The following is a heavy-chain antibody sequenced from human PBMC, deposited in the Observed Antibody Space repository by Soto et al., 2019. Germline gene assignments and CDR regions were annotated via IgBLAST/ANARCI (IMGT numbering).Heavy chain of an antibody. CDR3: ARGEVRGPFDI. D-gene: IGHD3-10*01. CDR1: GGSMNSHDYY. V-gene: IGHV4-30-4*01. Sequence: QEQLQESGPGLVKPSQTLSLTCTASGGSMNSHDYYWSWIRQPPGKGLEWIGYIHNSGSTYYNPSLKSRLTISSDTSKNQFSLRLNSVTAADTALYYCARGEVRGPFDIWGQGTMVTVSS. J-gene: IGHJ3*02. CDR2: IHNSGST.